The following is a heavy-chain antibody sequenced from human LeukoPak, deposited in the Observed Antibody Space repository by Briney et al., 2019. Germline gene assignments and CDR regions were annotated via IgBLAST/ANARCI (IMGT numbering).Heavy chain of an antibody. J-gene: IGHJ4*02. D-gene: IGHD5-18*01. CDR2: IRYDGSNK. V-gene: IGHV3-30*02. Sequence: GGSLRLSCAASGFTFSSYGMHWVRQAPGKGLEWVAYIRYDGSNKYYADSVKGRFTISRDNSKNTLYLQMNSLRAEDTAVYYCARHLSGITGYTYGRGIDYWGQGTLVTVSS. CDR3: ARHLSGITGYTYGRGIDY. CDR1: GFTFSSYG.